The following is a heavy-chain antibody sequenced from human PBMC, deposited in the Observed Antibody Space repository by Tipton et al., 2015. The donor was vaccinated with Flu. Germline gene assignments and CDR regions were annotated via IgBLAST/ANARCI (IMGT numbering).Heavy chain of an antibody. Sequence: MQLVQSGAEVKKPGESLKISCKGSGYSFTTYWIGWVRQMPGKGLEWMGIIYPDDSDTRYSPSFQGQVTISADKSISTAYLQWSSLKASDSAMYYCARWADVGSGPYYFDYWGQGTLVTVSS. D-gene: IGHD3-10*01. CDR1: GYSFTTYW. V-gene: IGHV5-51*01. CDR3: ARWADVGSGPYYFDY. CDR2: IYPDDSDT. J-gene: IGHJ4*02.